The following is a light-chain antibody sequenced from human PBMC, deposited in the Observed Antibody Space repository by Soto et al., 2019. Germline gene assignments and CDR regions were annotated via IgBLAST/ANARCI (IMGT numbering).Light chain of an antibody. V-gene: IGKV3-15*01. CDR1: QSVSSY. CDR3: QQYDSYMYA. CDR2: GAT. Sequence: IVLTQSPATLSLSPGDRATLSCRASQSVSSYLAWYQQKPGQAPRLIMYGATTRPAGIPARFTGGGSGTDFTLTITSLQSEDFAVYYCQQYDSYMYAFGPGTKVDI. J-gene: IGKJ2*01.